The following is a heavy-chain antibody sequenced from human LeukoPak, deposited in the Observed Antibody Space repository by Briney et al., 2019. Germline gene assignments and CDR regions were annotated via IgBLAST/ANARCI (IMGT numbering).Heavy chain of an antibody. J-gene: IGHJ4*02. V-gene: IGHV3-9*03. Sequence: PGRSLRLPCAASGFTFDDYAMHWVRQGPGKGLEGVSGISWNSNSIVYVDSVKGRFTISRDNAKKSLYLQMDSLRPEDMALYYCVKDVSLGFCSGGSCSAHFDHWGQGTPVTVSS. CDR2: ISWNSNSI. CDR3: VKDVSLGFCSGGSCSAHFDH. CDR1: GFTFDDYA. D-gene: IGHD2-15*01.